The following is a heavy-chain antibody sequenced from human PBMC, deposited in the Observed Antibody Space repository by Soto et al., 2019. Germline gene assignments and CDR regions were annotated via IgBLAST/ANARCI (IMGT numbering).Heavy chain of an antibody. CDR2: IYYSGST. CDR1: GGSISSSSYY. Sequence: SETLSLTCTVSGGSISSSSYYWGWIRQPPGKGLEWIGSIYYSGSTYYNPSLKSQVNISVDTSKNQFSLKLSSVTAADTAVYYCARVGVYCSGGSCYSLDYYYGMDVWGQGTTDTVSS. J-gene: IGHJ6*02. V-gene: IGHV4-39*01. CDR3: ARVGVYCSGGSCYSLDYYYGMDV. D-gene: IGHD2-15*01.